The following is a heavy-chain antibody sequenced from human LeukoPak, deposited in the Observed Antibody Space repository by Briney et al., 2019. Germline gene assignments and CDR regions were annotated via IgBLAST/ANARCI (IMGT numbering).Heavy chain of an antibody. CDR1: GGSFSGYY. CDR3: ARGRDTAMVEH. J-gene: IGHJ1*01. Sequence: SETLSLTCAVYGGSFSGYYWSWIRQPPGKGLEWIGEINHSGSTNYNPSLKSRVTISVDTSKNQFSLKLSSVTAAGTAVYYCARGRDTAMVEHWGQGTLVTVSS. D-gene: IGHD5-18*01. V-gene: IGHV4-34*01. CDR2: INHSGST.